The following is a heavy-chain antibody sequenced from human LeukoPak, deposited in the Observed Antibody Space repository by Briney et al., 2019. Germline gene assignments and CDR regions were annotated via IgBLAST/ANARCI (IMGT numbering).Heavy chain of an antibody. CDR2: IIPIFGTA. D-gene: IGHD6-13*01. V-gene: IGHV1-69*01. Sequence: ASVKVSCKASGGTFSSYAISRVRQAPGQGLEWMGGIIPIFGTANYAQKFQGRVTITADESTSTAYMELSSLRSEDTAVYYCARDLTPSSSWTPYYYYGMDVWGQGTTVTVSS. CDR3: ARDLTPSSSWTPYYYYGMDV. J-gene: IGHJ6*02. CDR1: GGTFSSYA.